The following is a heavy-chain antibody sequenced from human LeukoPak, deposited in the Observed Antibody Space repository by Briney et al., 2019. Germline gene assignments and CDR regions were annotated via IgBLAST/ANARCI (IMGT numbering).Heavy chain of an antibody. CDR1: GFPFSSYS. V-gene: IGHV3-21*01. CDR2: ISSDSSYI. CDR3: ARDFSRQFDS. J-gene: IGHJ4*02. Sequence: GGSLRLSCAASGFPFSSYSMNWVRQSPGKGLEWVSSISSDSSYIFYADSLKGRFTISRDNAKNSLYLQMSSLRAEDTAVYYCARDFSRQFDSWAQGTLVTVSS. D-gene: IGHD2/OR15-2a*01.